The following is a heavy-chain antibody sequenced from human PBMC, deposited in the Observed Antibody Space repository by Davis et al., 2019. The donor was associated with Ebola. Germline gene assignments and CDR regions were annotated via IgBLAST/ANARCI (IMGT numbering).Heavy chain of an antibody. J-gene: IGHJ5*02. CDR2: IDHTGFT. V-gene: IGHV4-34*01. CDR3: AAILWGSGTWHVDP. Sequence: SETLSLTCGVSGGPLSGYSWTWIRQSPGQGLEWIGEIDHTGFTNYNPSLESRVTMSVDASKNQFSLRLSSVTAADTAVYYCAAILWGSGTWHVDPWGQGNLVTVS. D-gene: IGHD3-10*01. CDR1: GGPLSGYS.